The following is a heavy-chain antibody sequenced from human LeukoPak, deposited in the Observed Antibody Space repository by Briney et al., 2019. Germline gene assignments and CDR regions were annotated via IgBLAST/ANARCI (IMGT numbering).Heavy chain of an antibody. CDR3: ARGSTYYDSSGQVPFDY. J-gene: IGHJ4*02. CDR1: GFTFSTYS. V-gene: IGHV3-48*01. CDR2: ISSSSSTI. Sequence: GGSLRLPCAASGFTFSTYSMNWVRQAPGKGLEWVSYISSSSSTIYYADSVKGRFTISRDNAKNSLYLQMNSLRAEDTAVYYCARGSTYYDSSGQVPFDYWGQGTLVTVSS. D-gene: IGHD3-22*01.